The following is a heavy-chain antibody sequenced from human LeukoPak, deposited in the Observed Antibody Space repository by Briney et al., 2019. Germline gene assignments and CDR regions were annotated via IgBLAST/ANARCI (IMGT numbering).Heavy chain of an antibody. Sequence: GGTLRLSCAASGFTFSSYGMSWVRQAPGKGLEWVSAISGSGGSTYYADSVKGRFTISRDNARNSLYLQMTSLRAEDTALYYCARPLYNEVWNGYHQGVGAYDVWGQGTTVTVSS. J-gene: IGHJ3*01. D-gene: IGHD3-3*01. CDR3: ARPLYNEVWNGYHQGVGAYDV. CDR2: ISGSGGST. CDR1: GFTFSSYG. V-gene: IGHV3-23*01.